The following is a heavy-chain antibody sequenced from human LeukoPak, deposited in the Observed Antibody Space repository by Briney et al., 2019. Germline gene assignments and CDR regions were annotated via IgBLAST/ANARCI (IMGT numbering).Heavy chain of an antibody. J-gene: IGHJ6*02. V-gene: IGHV1-69*04. CDR3: ARDRGYSYGPAYYYYGMDV. CDR2: IIPFLGIA. Sequence: SVKVSCKASGCTFSSYAISWVRQAPGQELEWMGRIIPFLGIANYAQKFQGRVTITADKSTSTAYMELSRLRSEDRAVYYCARDRGYSYGPAYYYYGMDVWGQGTTVTVSS. D-gene: IGHD5-18*01. CDR1: GCTFSSYA.